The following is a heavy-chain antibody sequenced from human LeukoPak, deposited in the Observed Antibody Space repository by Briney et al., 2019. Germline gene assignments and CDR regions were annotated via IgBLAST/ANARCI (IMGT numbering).Heavy chain of an antibody. CDR2: IKQDGSEK. J-gene: IGHJ4*02. CDR1: GFTFSSYW. V-gene: IGHV3-7*01. D-gene: IGHD6-13*01. Sequence: PGGSLRLSCAASGFTFSSYWMSWVRQAPGKGLEWVANIKQDGSEKYYVDSVKGRFTNSRDDAKNSLYLQINSLRAEDTAVYYCASHSSSSYGTDYWGQGTLVTVSS. CDR3: ASHSSSSYGTDY.